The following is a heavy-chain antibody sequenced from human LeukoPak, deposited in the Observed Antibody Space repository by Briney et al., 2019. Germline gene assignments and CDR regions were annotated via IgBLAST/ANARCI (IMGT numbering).Heavy chain of an antibody. D-gene: IGHD2-15*01. V-gene: IGHV4-31*03. CDR2: IYYSGST. Sequence: SETLSLTCTVSPGSISSGGYCWSWIRQHPGKGLEWIGYIYYSGSTYYNPSLKSRVTISVDTSKNQFSLILSSVTAADTAVYYCARSGSTRSYSYYGMDVWGQGTTITVSS. J-gene: IGHJ6*02. CDR3: ARSGSTRSYSYYGMDV. CDR1: PGSISSGGYC.